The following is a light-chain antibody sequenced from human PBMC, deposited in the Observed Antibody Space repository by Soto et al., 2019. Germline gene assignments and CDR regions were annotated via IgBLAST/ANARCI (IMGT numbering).Light chain of an antibody. CDR2: AAS. CDR1: QGIISY. CDR3: QQLNGYPRT. J-gene: IGKJ1*01. Sequence: DIQLTQSPSFLSASVGDRVTITCRASQGIISYLAWYQQKPGKAPSLLIYAASTLQSVVPSRFSGSGSGTVFTLTSSSLHPDDVATYYCQQLNGYPRTFGQGTKVEIK. V-gene: IGKV1-9*01.